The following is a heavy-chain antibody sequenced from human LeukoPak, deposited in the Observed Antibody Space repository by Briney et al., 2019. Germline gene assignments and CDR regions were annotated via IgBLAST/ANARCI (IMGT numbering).Heavy chain of an antibody. CDR1: GYTFTSYD. D-gene: IGHD5-12*01. CDR2: MNPNSGNT. V-gene: IGHV1-8*01. J-gene: IGHJ6*02. Sequence: ASVSVSCTASGYTFTSYDINWVRQAPGQGLEGMGWMNPNSGNTDYAQTFQGRVTMTRNTSISTAYMELSSLRSEDTAVYYCARRGRRWLRWFNYGMDVWGQGTTVTVSS. CDR3: ARRGRRWLRWFNYGMDV.